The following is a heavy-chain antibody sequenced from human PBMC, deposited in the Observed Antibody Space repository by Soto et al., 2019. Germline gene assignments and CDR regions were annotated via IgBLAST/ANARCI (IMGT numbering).Heavy chain of an antibody. D-gene: IGHD2-21*02. V-gene: IGHV3-23*01. Sequence: VGSLRLSCASTGCTFSVYAMTCVRHAPGKGLEWVSAVTANGGSTYSADSVKGRFTISRDNSKNTLFLQMNSLRAEDTAVYYCASLGVGDWANYYYYYGMEVWGQGTTVNVSS. CDR3: ASLGVGDWANYYYYYGMEV. CDR2: VTANGGST. J-gene: IGHJ6*01. CDR1: GCTFSVYA.